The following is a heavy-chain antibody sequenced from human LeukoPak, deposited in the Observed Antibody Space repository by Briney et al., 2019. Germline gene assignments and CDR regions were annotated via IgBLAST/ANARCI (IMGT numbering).Heavy chain of an antibody. Sequence: GGSLRLSCAASGFSFITYGIHWVRQAPGKGLEWVAFIRYDGSNRFYADSVRGRFTISRDNSKNTVYLQMNSLRAEDTAVYYCAKDRSMTKVTPFDNWGQGTLVAVSS. CDR1: GFSFITYG. J-gene: IGHJ4*02. D-gene: IGHD4-17*01. V-gene: IGHV3-30*02. CDR3: AKDRSMTKVTPFDN. CDR2: IRYDGSNR.